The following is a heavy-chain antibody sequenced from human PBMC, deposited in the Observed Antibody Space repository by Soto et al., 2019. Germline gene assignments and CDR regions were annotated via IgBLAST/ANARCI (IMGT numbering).Heavy chain of an antibody. D-gene: IGHD2-8*02. CDR2: IYYSGST. Sequence: SETLSLTCTVSGGSISSGGYYWSWIRQHPGKGLEWIGYIYYSGSTYYNPSLKSRVTISVDTSKNQFSLKLSSVTAADTAMYYCGRCRTDSYAMDVWGQGTTVTVSS. V-gene: IGHV4-31*03. CDR1: GGSISSGGYY. CDR3: GRCRTDSYAMDV. J-gene: IGHJ6*02.